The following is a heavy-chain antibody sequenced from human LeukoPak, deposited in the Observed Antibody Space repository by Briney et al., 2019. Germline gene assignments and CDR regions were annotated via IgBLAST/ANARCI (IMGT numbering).Heavy chain of an antibody. CDR1: GGSISSSSYY. CDR3: ARQTAGSPPRFDY. CDR2: IYYSGST. J-gene: IGHJ4*02. D-gene: IGHD6-19*01. V-gene: IGHV4-39*01. Sequence: SETLSLTCTVSGGSISSSSYYWGWIRQPPGKGLEWIGNIYYSGSTNYNPSLKSRVAISVDTSKNQFSLKLSSVTAADTAVYYCARQTAGSPPRFDYWGQGTLVTVSS.